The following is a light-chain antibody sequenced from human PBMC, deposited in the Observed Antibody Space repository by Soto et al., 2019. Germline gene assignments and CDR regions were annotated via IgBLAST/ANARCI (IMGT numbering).Light chain of an antibody. V-gene: IGKV1-5*01. CDR1: QNIRNW. CDR3: QQYDSYWT. CDR2: DVS. J-gene: IGKJ1*01. Sequence: DIQMTQSPSTLSASIGDGVTITCRASQNIRNWLAWYQQKPGKAPKLLIYDVSSLESGVPPRFSGSGSGTDFTLTISGLQPDDFATYYCQQYDSYWTFGQGTKVEI.